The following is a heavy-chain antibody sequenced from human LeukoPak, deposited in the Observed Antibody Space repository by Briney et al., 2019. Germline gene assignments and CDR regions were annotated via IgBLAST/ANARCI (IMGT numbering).Heavy chain of an antibody. J-gene: IGHJ4*02. V-gene: IGHV4-39*07. CDR3: ARDKYYYDSSGSIRFDY. Sequence: EASETLSLTCTVSGASMTGSNYYWAWIRQPPGKGLEWIGSVYYSGSTFYNPSLKSRVTISVDTSKNQFSLKLSSVTAADTAVYYCARDKYYYDSSGSIRFDYWGQGTLVTVSS. D-gene: IGHD3-22*01. CDR2: VYYSGST. CDR1: GASMTGSNYY.